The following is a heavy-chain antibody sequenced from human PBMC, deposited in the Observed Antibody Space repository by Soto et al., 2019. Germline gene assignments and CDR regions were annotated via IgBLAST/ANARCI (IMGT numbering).Heavy chain of an antibody. CDR2: INQDGSEK. J-gene: IGHJ4*02. V-gene: IGHV3-7*01. CDR1: GFTFSSHW. D-gene: IGHD6-19*01. CDR3: ARKAVAGTIFDY. Sequence: GRSLRLSCAASGFTFSSHWMTWVSQAPGKGLECVANINQDGSEKYYVDSVKGRFTISRDNAKSSLCLQMHSLRVEDTAVYYCARKAVAGTIFDYWGQGTVVTVSS.